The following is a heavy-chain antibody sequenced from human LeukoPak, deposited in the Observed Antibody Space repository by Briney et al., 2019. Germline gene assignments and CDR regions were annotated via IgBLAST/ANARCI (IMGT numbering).Heavy chain of an antibody. Sequence: SETLSLTCTVSGDSISSYSWGWIRQPPGKGLEWIGNIYYSGSTYYNPSLKSRVTISVDTSKNQFSLKLSSVTAADTAVYYCASPGRQDYWGQGTLVTVSS. CDR3: ASPGRQDY. CDR2: IYYSGST. J-gene: IGHJ4*02. V-gene: IGHV4-39*01. CDR1: GDSISSYS.